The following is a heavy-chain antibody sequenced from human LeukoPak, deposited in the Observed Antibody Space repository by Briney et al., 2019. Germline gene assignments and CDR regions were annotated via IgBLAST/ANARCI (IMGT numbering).Heavy chain of an antibody. V-gene: IGHV4-59*08. CDR2: IYFSGST. D-gene: IGHD2-15*01. CDR1: GGSSSGSY. CDR3: ARSRVVVAALDY. Sequence: SETLSLTCAVYGGSSSGSYWSWIRQPPGKGLEWIGYIYFSGSTNYNPSLKSRVTISLDTSKNQFSPKLSSVTAADTAVYYCARSRVVVAALDYWGQGTLVTVSS. J-gene: IGHJ4*02.